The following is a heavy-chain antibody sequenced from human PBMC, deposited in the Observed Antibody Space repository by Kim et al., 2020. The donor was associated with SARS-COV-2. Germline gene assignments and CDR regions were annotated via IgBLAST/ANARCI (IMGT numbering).Heavy chain of an antibody. Sequence: SETLSLTCTVSGDSVSSGDYYWSWIRQPPGKGLEWIGSIYYSGSTNYNPSLKGRVTISLDRSKTQFSLNLTSVTAADTAVYYCARELSTWPNWFDPWGQG. CDR3: ARELSTWPNWFDP. CDR1: GDSVSSGDYY. CDR2: IYYSGST. J-gene: IGHJ5*02. V-gene: IGHV4-61*08.